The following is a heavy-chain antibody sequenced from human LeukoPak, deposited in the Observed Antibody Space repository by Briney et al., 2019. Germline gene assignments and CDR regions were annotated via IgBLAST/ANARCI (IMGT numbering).Heavy chain of an antibody. CDR1: GFTFSSYA. Sequence: PGGSLRLSCAASGFTFSSYAMSRVRQAPGKGLEWVSAISGSGGSTYYADSVKGRFTISRDNSKNTLYLQMNSLRAEDTAVYYCARARVLYYYDSSDAFDIWGQGTMVTVSS. J-gene: IGHJ3*02. CDR3: ARARVLYYYDSSDAFDI. V-gene: IGHV3-23*01. D-gene: IGHD3-22*01. CDR2: ISGSGGST.